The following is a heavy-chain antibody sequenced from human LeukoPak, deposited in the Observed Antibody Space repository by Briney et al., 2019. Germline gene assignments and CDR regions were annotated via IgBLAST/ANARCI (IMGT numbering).Heavy chain of an antibody. CDR1: GFTFSSYG. V-gene: IGHV3-30*02. J-gene: IGHJ4*02. Sequence: GGSLRLSCAASGFTFSSYGMHWVRQAPGKGLEWLAFIRYDGSNKYYADSVKGRFTISRDNSKNTLYLQMNSLRAEDTAVYYCAKGEIAARTYFDYCGQSTLVTVSS. CDR2: IRYDGSNK. CDR3: AKGEIAARTYFDY. D-gene: IGHD6-6*01.